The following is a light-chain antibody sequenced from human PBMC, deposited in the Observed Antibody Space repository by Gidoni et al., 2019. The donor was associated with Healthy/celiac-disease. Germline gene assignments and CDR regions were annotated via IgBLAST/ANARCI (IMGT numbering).Light chain of an antibody. CDR3: QVWDSSSDRV. J-gene: IGLJ2*01. Sequence: SYVLTQPPSVSVAPGKTARITCGGNNIASKSVHCYQQKPGQAPVLVIYYDSDRPSGIPERFSGSNSGNTATLTISRVEAGDEADYYCQVWDSSSDRVFGGGTKLTVL. CDR2: YDS. V-gene: IGLV3-21*04. CDR1: NIASKS.